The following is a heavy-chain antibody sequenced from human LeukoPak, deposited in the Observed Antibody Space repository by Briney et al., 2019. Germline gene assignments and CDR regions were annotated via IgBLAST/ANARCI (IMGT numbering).Heavy chain of an antibody. D-gene: IGHD3-3*01. CDR2: ISSSSSYI. CDR1: GFTLSSYS. J-gene: IGHJ4*02. V-gene: IGHV3-21*01. CDR3: ARDRRGYDFWSGYDY. Sequence: GGSLSLSCAAYGFTLSSYSVNWVRRAPGKGLEWVSSISSSSSYIYYADSVKGRFTISRDNAKNSLYLQMNSLRAEDTAVYYCARDRRGYDFWSGYDYWGQGTLVTVSS.